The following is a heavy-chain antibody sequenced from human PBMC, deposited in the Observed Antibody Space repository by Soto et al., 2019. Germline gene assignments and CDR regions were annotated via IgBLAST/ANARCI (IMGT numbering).Heavy chain of an antibody. Sequence: SETLSLTCTVSSGSVSSGSYCWSWIRQPPGKGLEWIGYIYYSGSTNYNPSLKSRVTISVDTSKNQFSLKLSSVTAADTAVYYCANGDHILCTNGVCPHHGYYYYMDVWGKGTTVTVSS. J-gene: IGHJ6*03. CDR2: IYYSGST. D-gene: IGHD2-8*01. CDR3: ANGDHILCTNGVCPHHGYYYYMDV. V-gene: IGHV4-61*01. CDR1: SGSVSSGSYC.